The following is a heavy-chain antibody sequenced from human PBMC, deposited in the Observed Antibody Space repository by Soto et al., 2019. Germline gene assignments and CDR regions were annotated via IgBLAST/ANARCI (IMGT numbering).Heavy chain of an antibody. CDR1: GFTFSSYA. V-gene: IGHV3-23*01. Sequence: EVQLLESGGGLVQPGGSLRLSCAASGFTFSSYAMSWVRQAPGKGLEWVSAISGSGGSTYYADSVKGRFTICRDNAKNTLYVQRNSLRAEDTGVYYWAKFDPVVPAANPRGVDYWGQGTLVTVSS. CDR3: AKFDPVVPAANPRGVDY. J-gene: IGHJ4*02. CDR2: ISGSGGST. D-gene: IGHD2-2*01.